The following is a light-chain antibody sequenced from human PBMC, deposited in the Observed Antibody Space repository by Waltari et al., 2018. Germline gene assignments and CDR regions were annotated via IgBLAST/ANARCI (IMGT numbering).Light chain of an antibody. Sequence: QSALTPPASVSGSPGQSITISCPGTDSYVGTYAFVSWYQQPPGKAPHLIIYEVSNRPSGISNRFSASKSGNTASLTISGLQAEDEADYYCSSYTTSSAPGVFGTGTRVTVL. CDR1: DSYVGTYAF. CDR2: EVS. J-gene: IGLJ1*01. CDR3: SSYTTSSAPGV. V-gene: IGLV2-14*01.